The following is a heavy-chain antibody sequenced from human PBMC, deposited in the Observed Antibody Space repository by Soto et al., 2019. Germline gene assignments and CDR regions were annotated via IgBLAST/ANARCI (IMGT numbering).Heavy chain of an antibody. D-gene: IGHD3-22*01. CDR1: GYIFTNYY. V-gene: IGHV1-46*03. Sequence: ASVKVSCNASGYIFTNYYIHWVRQAPGQGLEWMGIINLSADRTSYAQKFQGRFTVTMDTSTSTVYMELGSLRSEDTAVYYCVRDPSSGYRSFDYWGQGTLVTVSS. CDR2: INLSADRT. J-gene: IGHJ4*02. CDR3: VRDPSSGYRSFDY.